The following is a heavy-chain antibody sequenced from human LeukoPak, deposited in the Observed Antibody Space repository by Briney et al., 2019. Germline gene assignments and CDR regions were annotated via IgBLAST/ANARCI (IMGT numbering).Heavy chain of an antibody. CDR1: GFPFSRYS. V-gene: IGHV3-21*01. CDR2: ISSSSSNK. CDR3: AKDHYYDSSGYPDY. D-gene: IGHD3-22*01. J-gene: IGHJ4*02. Sequence: GGSLRLSCAASGFPFSRYSMNWVRQAPGEGPEWVSSISSSSSNKDYVDSVKGRFTVSRDNAKNSLYLQMDGLRVEDTAVYYCAKDHYYDSSGYPDYWGQGTLVTVSS.